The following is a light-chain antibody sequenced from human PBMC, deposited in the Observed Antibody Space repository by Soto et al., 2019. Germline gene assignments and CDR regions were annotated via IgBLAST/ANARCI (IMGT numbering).Light chain of an antibody. CDR2: AAS. CDR3: QQYAGPPTT. Sequence: EIVLTQSPDTLSLSPGESATLSCRASQSVRSSYLAWYQQTPGQTPRLLIYAASSRATGIPDRFSGGGSGTDFTLTISRLEPEDFAVYFCQQYAGPPTTFGQGTRLEIK. J-gene: IGKJ5*01. CDR1: QSVRSSY. V-gene: IGKV3-20*01.